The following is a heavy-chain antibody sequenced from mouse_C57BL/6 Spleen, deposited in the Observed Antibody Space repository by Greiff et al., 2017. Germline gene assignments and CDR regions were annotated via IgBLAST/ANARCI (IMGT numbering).Heavy chain of an antibody. CDR2: IHPNSGST. CDR3: ARRLYDGGFAY. J-gene: IGHJ3*01. CDR1: GYTFTSYW. Sequence: QVQLQQPGAELVKPGASVKLSCKASGYTFTSYWMHWVKQRPGQGLEWIGMIHPNSGSTNYNEKFKSKATLTVDKSSSTAYRQLSSLTSEDSAVYYCARRLYDGGFAYWGQGTLVTVSA. D-gene: IGHD2-3*01. V-gene: IGHV1-64*01.